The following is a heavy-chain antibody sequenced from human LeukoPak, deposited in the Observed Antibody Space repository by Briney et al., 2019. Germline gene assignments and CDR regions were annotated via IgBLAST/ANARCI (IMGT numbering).Heavy chain of an antibody. CDR2: MNPNSGNT. D-gene: IGHD3-10*01. Sequence: ASVKVSCKASGYTFTNYDINWVRQATGQGLEWMGYMNPNSGNTGYAQKFQGRVTITRNTSISTAYMELSSLRSEDTAVYYCARVSEETGSDYWGQGTLVTVSS. V-gene: IGHV1-8*03. CDR1: GYTFTNYD. CDR3: ARVSEETGSDY. J-gene: IGHJ4*02.